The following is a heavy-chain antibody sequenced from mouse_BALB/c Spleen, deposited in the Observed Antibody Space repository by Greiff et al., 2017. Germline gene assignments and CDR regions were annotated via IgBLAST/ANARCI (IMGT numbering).Heavy chain of an antibody. V-gene: IGHV5-6-2*01. J-gene: IGHJ4*01. CDR3: ARIYDGYYVSAMDY. CDR1: GFTFSSYY. D-gene: IGHD2-3*01. CDR2: INSNGGST. Sequence: EVQRVESGGGLVKLGGSLKLSCAASGFTFSSYYMSWVRQTPEKRLELVAAINSNGGSTYYPDTVKGRFTISRDNAKNTLYLQMSSLKSEDTALYYCARIYDGYYVSAMDYWGQGTSVTVSS.